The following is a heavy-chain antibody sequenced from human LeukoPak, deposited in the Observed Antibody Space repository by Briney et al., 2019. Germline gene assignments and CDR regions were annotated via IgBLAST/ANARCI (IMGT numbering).Heavy chain of an antibody. CDR2: IYTSGST. D-gene: IGHD3-10*01. CDR3: ARVPSDYYGDYYYGMDV. V-gene: IGHV4-4*07. CDR1: GGSISSYY. Sequence: SETLSLTCTVSGGSISSYYWSWIRQPAGKGLEWIGRIYTSGSTNYNPSLKSRVTMSVDTSKNQFSLKLSSVTAADTAVYYCARVPSDYYGDYYYGMDVWGQGTTVTVSS. J-gene: IGHJ6*02.